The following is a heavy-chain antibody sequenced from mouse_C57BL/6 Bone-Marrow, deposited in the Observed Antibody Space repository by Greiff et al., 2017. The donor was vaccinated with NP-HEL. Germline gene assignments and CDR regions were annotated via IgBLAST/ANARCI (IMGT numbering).Heavy chain of an antibody. V-gene: IGHV1-19*01. CDR2: INPYNGGT. CDR1: GYTFTDYY. CDR3: ARSGDGIDY. J-gene: IGHJ2*01. D-gene: IGHD2-3*01. Sequence: EVQLQQSGPVLVKPGASVKMSCKASGYTFTDYYMNWVKQSPGKSLEWIGVINPYNGGTSYNQKFKGKATLTVDKSSSTAYMELNSLTSEDSAVYYCARSGDGIDYWGQGTTLTVSS.